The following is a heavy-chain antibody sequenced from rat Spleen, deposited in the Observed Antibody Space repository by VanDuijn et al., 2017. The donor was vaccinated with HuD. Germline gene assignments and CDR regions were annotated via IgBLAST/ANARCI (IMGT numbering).Heavy chain of an antibody. J-gene: IGHJ2*01. CDR3: TRGGALFDY. V-gene: IGHV5-46*01. D-gene: IGHD5-1*01. Sequence: EVQLVESGGGLVQPGGSMKLSCVISGFTFTSFPVAWVRQAPTKGLEWVATISASGGSTYFRDSVKGRFTISRDVTKTTLYLQMNSLRSEDTATYYCTRGGALFDYWGQGVMVTVSS. CDR1: GFTFTSFP. CDR2: ISASGGST.